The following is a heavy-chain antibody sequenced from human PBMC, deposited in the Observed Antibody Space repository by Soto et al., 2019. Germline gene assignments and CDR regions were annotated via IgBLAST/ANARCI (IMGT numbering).Heavy chain of an antibody. D-gene: IGHD6-6*01. CDR2: ISTSTGNT. CDR1: GYTFTNYD. V-gene: IGHV1-18*04. CDR3: ARGEGMAARHDGYDI. Sequence: QVRLVQSGTEVKKPGASVKVSCKASGYTFTNYDVTWVRQAPGQGLEWMGWISTSTGNTNYAQKLQGRVTMTTDTSASTAYMELMSLRSDDTAVYYCARGEGMAARHDGYDIWGQGTMVTVSS. J-gene: IGHJ3*02.